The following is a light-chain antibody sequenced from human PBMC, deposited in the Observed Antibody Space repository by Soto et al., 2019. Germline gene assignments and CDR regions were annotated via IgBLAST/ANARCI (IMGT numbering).Light chain of an antibody. CDR3: GGDHGSGSNFV. CDR2: VGTGGSVG. J-gene: IGLJ2*01. V-gene: IGLV9-49*01. CDR1: SGYSNYT. Sequence: QAVATQPPSASASLGASVTLNCTLSSGYSNYTVDWYQQRPGKGPRFVMRVGTGGSVGSKGDGIPDRFSVLGSGLNRYLTIKKIHEDDERNYHCGGDHGSGSNFVFGGGTKLTVL.